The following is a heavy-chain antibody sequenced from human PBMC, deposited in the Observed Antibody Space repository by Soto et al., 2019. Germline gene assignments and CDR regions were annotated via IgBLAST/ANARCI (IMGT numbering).Heavy chain of an antibody. D-gene: IGHD3-22*01. V-gene: IGHV4-59*01. CDR1: GDSISSYY. Sequence: QVQLQESGPGLVKPSETLSLTCAVSGDSISSYYCMWIRQPPGKGLESIGYLYYGRSANYNPSLTIRVTLSVATSTTPCSLTLSPMTAADTAVFYCALRSMAVVPEYWGQGTLVTVSS. CDR2: LYYGRSA. J-gene: IGHJ4*02. CDR3: ALRSMAVVPEY.